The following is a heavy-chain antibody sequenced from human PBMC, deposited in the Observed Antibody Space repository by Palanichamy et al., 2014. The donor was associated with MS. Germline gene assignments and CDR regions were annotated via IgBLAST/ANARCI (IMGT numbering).Heavy chain of an antibody. Sequence: TWVRQGPGQGLEWMGWISGYNDNPKYAQNLQGRLTLTTDSSTSTTYMELRSLRSDDTAVYYCARDTTIFGVALDWLDLWGQGTLVTVSS. CDR2: ISGYNDNP. V-gene: IGHV1-18*01. J-gene: IGHJ5*02. CDR3: ARDTTIFGVALDWLDL. D-gene: IGHD3-3*01.